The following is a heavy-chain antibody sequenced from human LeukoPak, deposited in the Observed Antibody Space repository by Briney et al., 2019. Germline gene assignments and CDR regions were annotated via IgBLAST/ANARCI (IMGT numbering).Heavy chain of an antibody. Sequence: PGGSLRLSCVASGFTFGKYWMSWVRQAPGKGLEWVANIKLDGREKNYVDSVKGRFIISRDNTKNSLYLQMNSLRAEDTAVFYCARDQYDTWSRRGNFDSWGQGTLVIVSS. CDR3: ARDQYDTWSRRGNFDS. CDR1: GFTFGKYW. J-gene: IGHJ4*02. CDR2: IKLDGREK. V-gene: IGHV3-7*03. D-gene: IGHD3-3*01.